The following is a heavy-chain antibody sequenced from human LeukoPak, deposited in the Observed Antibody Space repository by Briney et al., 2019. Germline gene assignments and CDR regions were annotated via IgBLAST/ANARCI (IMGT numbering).Heavy chain of an antibody. J-gene: IGHJ4*02. CDR3: ARFSTGPGY. CDR2: INHSGST. D-gene: IGHD3-3*02. CDR1: GGSFSGYY. Sequence: SETLSLTCAVYGGSFSGYYWSWLRQPPGKGREWIGEINHSGSTNYNPSLKSRVTISVDTSKNQFSLKLSSVTAADTAVYYCARFSTGPGYWGQGTLVTVSS. V-gene: IGHV4-34*01.